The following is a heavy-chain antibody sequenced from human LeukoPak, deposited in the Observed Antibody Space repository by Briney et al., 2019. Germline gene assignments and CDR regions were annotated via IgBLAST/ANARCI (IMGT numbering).Heavy chain of an antibody. D-gene: IGHD6-19*01. CDR1: GGSLSSSSYY. V-gene: IGHV4-39*01. Sequence: SETLSLTCTVSGGSLSSSSYYWGWLRQPPGTGLEWLGSIYYSGSTYYNPSLKSRVTISVDTPKTQFSLKLSSVTAADTAVYYCARHSRIAVAGIAYFQHWGQGTLVTVSS. CDR2: IYYSGST. J-gene: IGHJ1*01. CDR3: ARHSRIAVAGIAYFQH.